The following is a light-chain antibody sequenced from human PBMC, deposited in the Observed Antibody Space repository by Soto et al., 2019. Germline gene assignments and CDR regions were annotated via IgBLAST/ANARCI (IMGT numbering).Light chain of an antibody. CDR1: QSVINNY. V-gene: IGKV3-20*01. Sequence: EIVLTQSPGTLSLSPGEIATLFCRASQSVINNYLAWYQQKPGQAPRLLIYGASNRATCIPDRFSGSGSGTDFTLTISSLQSEDFAVYYCQQYNNWPPITFGQGTRLEIK. CDR2: GAS. CDR3: QQYNNWPPIT. J-gene: IGKJ5*01.